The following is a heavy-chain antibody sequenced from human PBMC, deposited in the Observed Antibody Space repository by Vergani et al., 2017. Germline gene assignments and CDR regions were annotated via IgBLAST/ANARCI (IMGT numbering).Heavy chain of an antibody. CDR2: ISSSSSTI. V-gene: IGHV3-48*02. D-gene: IGHD5-12*01. Sequence: EVQLVESGGGLVQPGGSLRLSCAASGFTFSSYSMNWVRQAPGKGLEWVSYISSSSSTIYYADSVKGRFTISRDNAKNSQYLQMNSLRDEDTAVYYCARVIGGDPTDIVATIEHYYYYYYMDVWGKGTTVTVSS. CDR3: ARVIGGDPTDIVATIEHYYYYYYMDV. J-gene: IGHJ6*03. CDR1: GFTFSSYS.